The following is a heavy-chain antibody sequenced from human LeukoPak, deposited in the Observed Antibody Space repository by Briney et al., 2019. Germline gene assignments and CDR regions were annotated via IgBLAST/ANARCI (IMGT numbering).Heavy chain of an antibody. CDR3: ARDQRLVTAQYYYYYMDV. J-gene: IGHJ6*03. V-gene: IGHV1-46*01. D-gene: IGHD4-11*01. CDR2: INPSGGST. Sequence: GASVNVSCKASVYTFTSYYMHWVRRAPGPGLEWMGVINPSGGSTSYAQKFQGRVTMTRDTSTSTVYMELSSLRSEDTAVYYCARDQRLVTAQYYYYYMDVWGKGTTVTVSS. CDR1: VYTFTSYY.